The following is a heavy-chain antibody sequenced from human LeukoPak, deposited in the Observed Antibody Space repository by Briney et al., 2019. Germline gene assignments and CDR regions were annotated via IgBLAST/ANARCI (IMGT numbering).Heavy chain of an antibody. CDR1: GFSFSGYA. Sequence: GGSLRLSCIASGFSFSGYAMSWVRQAPGKGLEWVSAISGGGDAAYYADSVKGRFTISRDNSKNTLYLQVNSLRAEDTAVYYCPRKYDSSGYFDYWGRGTLVTVSS. CDR3: PRKYDSSGYFDY. V-gene: IGHV3-23*01. CDR2: ISGGGDAA. J-gene: IGHJ4*02. D-gene: IGHD3-22*01.